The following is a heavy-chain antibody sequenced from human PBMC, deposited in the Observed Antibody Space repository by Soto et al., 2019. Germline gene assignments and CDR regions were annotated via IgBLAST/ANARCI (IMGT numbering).Heavy chain of an antibody. J-gene: IGHJ4*02. CDR2: ISGSGGST. Sequence: GGSLRLSCAASGFTFSSYAMSWVRQAPGKGLEWVSAISGSGGSTYYADSVKGRFTISRDNSKNTLYLQMNSLRAEDTAVYYCAKSLRARSGRSLHYWGQGTLVTVSS. CDR3: AKSLRARSGRSLHY. D-gene: IGHD6-19*01. V-gene: IGHV3-23*01. CDR1: GFTFSSYA.